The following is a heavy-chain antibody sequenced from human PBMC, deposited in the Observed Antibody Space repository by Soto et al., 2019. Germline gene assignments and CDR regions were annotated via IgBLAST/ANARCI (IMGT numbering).Heavy chain of an antibody. J-gene: IGHJ4*02. CDR2: ISAYNGDT. CDR1: GYSFIGYG. V-gene: IGHV1-18*01. CDR3: ARDGALYGDYGGY. D-gene: IGHD4-17*01. Sequence: QVPLVQSGAEVKKPGASVKVSCKASGYSFIGYGFSWVRQAPGQGLEYMGWISAYNGDTHYAQSLQGRVTMTTETSTSTAYMVLRSLRPDDTAVYYCARDGALYGDYGGYWGQGTLVTVSS.